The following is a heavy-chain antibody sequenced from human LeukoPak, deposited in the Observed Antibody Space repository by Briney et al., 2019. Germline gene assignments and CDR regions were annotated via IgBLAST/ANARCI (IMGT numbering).Heavy chain of an antibody. Sequence: SGTLSLTCAVSGGSISSSNWWSWVRQPPGKGLEWIGEIYHSGSTNYNPSLKSRVTISVDKSKNQFSLKLSSVTAEDTAVYYCAKDIDCSSTSCGRDYWGQGTLVTVSS. CDR1: GGSISSSNW. J-gene: IGHJ4*02. CDR3: AKDIDCSSTSCGRDY. D-gene: IGHD2-2*01. V-gene: IGHV4-4*02. CDR2: IYHSGST.